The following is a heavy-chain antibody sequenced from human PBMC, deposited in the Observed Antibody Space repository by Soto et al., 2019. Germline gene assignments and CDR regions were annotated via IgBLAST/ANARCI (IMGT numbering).Heavy chain of an antibody. CDR3: AKDPRPYCSSTSCYGLYYFDY. J-gene: IGHJ4*02. Sequence: GGSLRLSCAASGFTFSDYYMSWIRQAPGKGLEWVAVITCDGSNKYYADSVKGRFTISRDNSKNTLYLQMNSLRAEDTAVYYCAKDPRPYCSSTSCYGLYYFDYWGQGTLVTVSS. V-gene: IGHV3-30*18. D-gene: IGHD2-2*01. CDR2: ITCDGSNK. CDR1: GFTFSDYY.